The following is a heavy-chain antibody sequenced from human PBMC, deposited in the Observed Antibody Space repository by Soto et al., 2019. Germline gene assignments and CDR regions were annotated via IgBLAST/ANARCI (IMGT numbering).Heavy chain of an antibody. CDR3: EKFIYYDSSGYPPFDH. CDR2: ISGSGGST. J-gene: IGHJ4*02. Sequence: GGSLRLSCAASGFTFSSYAMSWVRQAPGKGLEWVSAISGSGGSTYYADSVKGRFTISRDNSKNTLYLQMNSLRAEETAVYYCEKFIYYDSSGYPPFDHWGQGTLVTVSS. D-gene: IGHD3-22*01. CDR1: GFTFSSYA. V-gene: IGHV3-23*01.